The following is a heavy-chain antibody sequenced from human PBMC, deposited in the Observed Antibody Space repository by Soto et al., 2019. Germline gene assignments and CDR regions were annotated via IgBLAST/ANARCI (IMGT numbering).Heavy chain of an antibody. Sequence: ASVKVSCKASGYTFTGYYMHWVRQAPGQGLEWMGWINPNSGGTNYAQKFQGWVTMTRDTSISTAYMELSRLRSDDTAVYYCARDHVGGSYSAYYYGMDVWGQGTTVTVSS. CDR1: GYTFTGYY. D-gene: IGHD1-26*01. V-gene: IGHV1-2*04. CDR2: INPNSGGT. CDR3: ARDHVGGSYSAYYYGMDV. J-gene: IGHJ6*02.